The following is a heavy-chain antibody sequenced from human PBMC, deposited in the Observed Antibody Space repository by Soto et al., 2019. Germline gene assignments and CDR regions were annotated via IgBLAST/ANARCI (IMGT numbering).Heavy chain of an antibody. CDR3: ARRGPYSSSPLSNAFDI. CDR1: GYTFTSYG. Sequence: ASVKVSCKASGYTFTSYGISWVRQAPGQGLEWMGWTSIYNGNTNYAQKLQGRVTMTTDTSTSTAYMDLRSLRSDDTAGYYCARRGPYSSSPLSNAFDIWGQGTMVTVSS. CDR2: TSIYNGNT. J-gene: IGHJ3*02. D-gene: IGHD6-6*01. V-gene: IGHV1-18*01.